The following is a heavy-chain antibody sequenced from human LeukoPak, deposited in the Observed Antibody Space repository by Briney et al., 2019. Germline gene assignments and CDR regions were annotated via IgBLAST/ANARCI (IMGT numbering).Heavy chain of an antibody. CDR2: IWYDGSNK. D-gene: IGHD1-26*01. CDR3: AKDIPLGATGLDY. J-gene: IGHJ4*02. CDR1: GFTFSSYS. Sequence: GGSLRLSCAASGFTFSSYSMTWVRQAPGKGLEWVAVIWYDGSNKYYADSVKGRLTISRDNSKNTLYLQMNSLRAEDTAVYFCAKDIPLGATGLDYWGQGTLVTVSS. V-gene: IGHV3-33*06.